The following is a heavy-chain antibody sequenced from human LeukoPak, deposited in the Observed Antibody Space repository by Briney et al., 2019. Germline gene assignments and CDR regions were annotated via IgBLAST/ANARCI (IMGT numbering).Heavy chain of an antibody. V-gene: IGHV4-59*08. CDR2: IYYSGSS. CDR1: GGSFSGYY. Sequence: SETLSLPCAVYGGSFSGYYWSWIRQPPGKGLEWIGHIYYSGSSNYNPSLKSRVTISLDTSKNQFSLKLSSVTAADTAVYYCARQIRGLGVWGQGTTVTVSS. J-gene: IGHJ6*02. CDR3: ARQIRGLGV. D-gene: IGHD3-10*01.